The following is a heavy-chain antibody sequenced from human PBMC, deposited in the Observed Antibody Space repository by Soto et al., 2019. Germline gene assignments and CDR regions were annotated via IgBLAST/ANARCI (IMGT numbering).Heavy chain of an antibody. CDR3: ASSSSGLTFDP. J-gene: IGHJ5*02. Sequence: LRLSCAASGFTFSSYGMHWVRQAPGKGLEWVAVISYDGSNKYYADSVKGRFTISRDNSKNTLYLQMNSLRAEDTAVYYCASSSSGLTFDPWGQGTPVTSPQ. CDR2: ISYDGSNK. V-gene: IGHV3-30*03. D-gene: IGHD6-19*01. CDR1: GFTFSSYG.